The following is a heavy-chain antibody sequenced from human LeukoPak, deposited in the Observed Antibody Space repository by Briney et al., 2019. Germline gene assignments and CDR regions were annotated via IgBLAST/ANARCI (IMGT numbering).Heavy chain of an antibody. CDR2: ISSSSSYT. Sequence: GGSLRLSCAASGFTFSDYYMSWIRQAPGKGLEWVSYISSSSSYTNYADSVKGRFTISRDNSKNTLYLQMNSLRAEDTAVYYCAKGAMAGTGDYFDYWGQGTLVTVSS. D-gene: IGHD6-19*01. J-gene: IGHJ4*02. CDR3: AKGAMAGTGDYFDY. V-gene: IGHV3-11*05. CDR1: GFTFSDYY.